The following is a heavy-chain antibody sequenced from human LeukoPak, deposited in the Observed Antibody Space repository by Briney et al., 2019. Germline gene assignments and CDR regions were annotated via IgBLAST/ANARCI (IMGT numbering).Heavy chain of an antibody. CDR2: IYYSGST. V-gene: IGHV4-59*01. J-gene: IGHJ4*02. D-gene: IGHD5-12*01. CDR1: GVSISSYY. CDR3: ARVGGYDRGYYFDY. Sequence: SETLSLTCTVSGVSISSYYWSWLRQPPGKGLEWIGYIYYSGSTNYNPSLKSRVTISVDTSKNQFSLKLSSVTAADTAVYYCARVGGYDRGYYFDYWGQGTLVTVSS.